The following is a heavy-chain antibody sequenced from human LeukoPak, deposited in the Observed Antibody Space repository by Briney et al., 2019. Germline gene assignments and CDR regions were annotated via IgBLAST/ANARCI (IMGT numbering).Heavy chain of an antibody. D-gene: IGHD6-13*01. V-gene: IGHV4-59*08. CDR1: GGSISSYY. CDR2: IYYSGSN. J-gene: IGHJ5*02. Sequence: PSETLSLTCTVSGGSISSYYWSWIRHPPGEGLEWIGYIYYSGSNNYNPYLKSRVTISVDTSKNQFSLKPSSVTAADTAVYYCARRIAAADSALESRWFDPWGQGTLVTVSS. CDR3: ARRIAAADSALESRWFDP.